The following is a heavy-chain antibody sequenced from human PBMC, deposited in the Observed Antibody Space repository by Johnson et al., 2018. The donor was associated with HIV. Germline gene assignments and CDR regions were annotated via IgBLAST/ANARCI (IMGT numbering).Heavy chain of an antibody. J-gene: IGHJ3*02. Sequence: VQLVESGGGLVKPGGSLRLSCAASGLTFSDYDMSWIRQAPGKGLEWVAVISYDGSNKYYADSVKGRFTISRDNSKNTLYLQMNSLRAEDTAVYYCAKAMSPMVRGNIWGQGTMVTVSS. V-gene: IGHV3-30*18. D-gene: IGHD3-10*01. CDR3: AKAMSPMVRGNI. CDR1: GLTFSDYD. CDR2: ISYDGSNK.